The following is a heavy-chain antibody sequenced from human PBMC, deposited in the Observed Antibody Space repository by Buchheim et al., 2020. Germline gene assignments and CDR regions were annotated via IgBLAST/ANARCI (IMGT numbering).Heavy chain of an antibody. CDR1: GFTFSSYA. Sequence: QVQLVESGGGVVQPGRSLRLSCAASGFTFSSYAMHWVRQAPGKGLEWVAVISYDGSNKYYADSVKGRFTISRDNYKHTLYLQMNSLRAEDTAVYYCARSGHYWGQGTL. J-gene: IGHJ4*02. CDR3: ARSGHY. V-gene: IGHV3-30*04. CDR2: ISYDGSNK.